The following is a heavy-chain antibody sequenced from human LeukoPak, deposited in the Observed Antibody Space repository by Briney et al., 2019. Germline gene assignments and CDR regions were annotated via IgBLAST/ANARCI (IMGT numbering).Heavy chain of an antibody. D-gene: IGHD6-19*01. V-gene: IGHV3-15*01. CDR3: TTDASSGWFFSDAFDI. CDR1: GFTFSNAW. CDR2: IKSKTDGGAT. Sequence: SGGSLRLSCAASGFTFSNAWMSWVRQAPGKGLEWVGRIKSKTDGGATDYAAPVKGRFTISRDDSKNTLYLQMNSLKTEDTAVYYCTTDASSGWFFSDAFDIWGQGTMVTVSS. J-gene: IGHJ3*02.